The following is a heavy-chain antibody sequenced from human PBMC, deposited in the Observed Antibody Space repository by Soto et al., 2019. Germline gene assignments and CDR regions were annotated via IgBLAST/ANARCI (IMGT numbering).Heavy chain of an antibody. CDR3: ARIDYGGNTQYFQH. J-gene: IGHJ1*01. V-gene: IGHV1-18*01. D-gene: IGHD4-17*01. CDR2: ISAYNGNT. Sequence: ASVKVSCKASGYTFTSYGISWVRQAPGQGPEWMGWISAYNGNTNYAQKLQGRVTMTTDTSTSTAYMELRSLRSDDTAVYYCARIDYGGNTQYFQHWGQGTLVTVSS. CDR1: GYTFTSYG.